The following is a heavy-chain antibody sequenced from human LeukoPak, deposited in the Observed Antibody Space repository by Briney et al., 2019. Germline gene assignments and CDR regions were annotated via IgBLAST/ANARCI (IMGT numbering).Heavy chain of an antibody. Sequence: ASVKVSCKASGGTFSSYAISWVRQAPGQGLEWMGGIIPIFGTANYAQKFQGRVTITADESTSTAYMELSSLRSEDTAVYYCASQISGWYYFDYWGQGTLVTDSS. CDR3: ASQISGWYYFDY. J-gene: IGHJ4*02. CDR1: GGTFSSYA. V-gene: IGHV1-69*13. D-gene: IGHD6-19*01. CDR2: IIPIFGTA.